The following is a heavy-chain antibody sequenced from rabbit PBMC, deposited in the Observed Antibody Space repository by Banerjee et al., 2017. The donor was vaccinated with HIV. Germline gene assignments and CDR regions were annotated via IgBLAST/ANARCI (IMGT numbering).Heavy chain of an antibody. V-gene: IGHV1S40*01. CDR3: ARDLAGVIGWNFNL. CDR1: GFSFSASYW. J-gene: IGHJ4*01. CDR2: IYIGDGST. D-gene: IGHD4-1*01. Sequence: QSLEESGGDLVKPGASLTLTCTASGFSFSASYWICWVRQAPGKGLEWIACIYIGDGSTYYANWVNGRFTISRSTSLNTVTLQMTSLTAADTATYLCARDLAGVIGWNFNLWGQGTLVTVS.